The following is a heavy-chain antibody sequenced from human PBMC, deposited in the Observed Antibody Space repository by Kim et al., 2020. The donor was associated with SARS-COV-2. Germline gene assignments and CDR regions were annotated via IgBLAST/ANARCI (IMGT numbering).Heavy chain of an antibody. Sequence: GGTNYAQKFQGRVTMTRDTSISTAYMELSRLRSDDTAVYYCARTTVRFDYWGQGTLVTVSS. CDR2: GGT. D-gene: IGHD4-17*01. J-gene: IGHJ4*02. V-gene: IGHV1-2*02. CDR3: ARTTVRFDY.